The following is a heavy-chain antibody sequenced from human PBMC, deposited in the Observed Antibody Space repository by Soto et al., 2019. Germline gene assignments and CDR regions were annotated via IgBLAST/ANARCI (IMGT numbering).Heavy chain of an antibody. Sequence: QVQLQESGPGLVKPSETLSLTCTVSGGSIDGRNCASIRQPPGKGLEWLGYVYYDGGSSYNPSVTSRLTLSMDTSKSQFSLQLRSVTAADTAVYYCVRQGIGNLHGLVDVWGRGTTVTVSS. J-gene: IGHJ6*02. D-gene: IGHD3-10*01. V-gene: IGHV4-59*08. CDR1: GGSIDGRN. CDR2: VYYDGGS. CDR3: VRQGIGNLHGLVDV.